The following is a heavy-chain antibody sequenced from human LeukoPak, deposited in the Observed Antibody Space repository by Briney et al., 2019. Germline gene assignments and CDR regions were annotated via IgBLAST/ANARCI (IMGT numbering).Heavy chain of an antibody. CDR1: GYTFTGYY. Sequence: ASVKVSCKASGYTFTGYYTHWVRQAPGQGLEWMGRINPNSGGTNYAQKFQGRVTMTRDTSISTAYMELSRLRSDDTAVHYCARPAERGYCNGGRCWSWFDPWGQGTLVPSPQ. J-gene: IGHJ5*02. D-gene: IGHD2-15*01. CDR2: INPNSGGT. V-gene: IGHV1-2*06. CDR3: ARPAERGYCNGGRCWSWFDP.